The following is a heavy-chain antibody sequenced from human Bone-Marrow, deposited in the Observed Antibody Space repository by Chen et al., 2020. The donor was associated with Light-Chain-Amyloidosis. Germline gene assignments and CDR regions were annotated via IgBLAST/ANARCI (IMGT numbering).Heavy chain of an antibody. D-gene: IGHD5-12*01. Sequence: EVQVAETGGGLFQPGGYLRLPRIASGFFVNASYFSWVRQAPGKGLEWVSVLYNTGTIYYADSVRGRFTISGDRSKNMVHLQINSLRVEDTATYYCASWLQNAFELWGQGTPVTVSS. CDR3: ASWLQNAFEL. CDR2: LYNTGTI. J-gene: IGHJ4*02. CDR1: GFFVNASY. V-gene: IGHV3-53*02.